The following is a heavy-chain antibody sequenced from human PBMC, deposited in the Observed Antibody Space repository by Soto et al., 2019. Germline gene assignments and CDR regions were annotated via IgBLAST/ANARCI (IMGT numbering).Heavy chain of an antibody. CDR1: GFTVTNSA. J-gene: IGHJ4*02. V-gene: IGHV3-23*01. Sequence: PGGSLRLSCAASGFTVTNSAMNWVRQVPGKGLEWVSSISGSGAIPHYADSVKGRFSIFRDESNNTLYLQMNSLRAEDTAVYFCGVGRTPYYFDYRGQGALVTVSS. D-gene: IGHD1-26*01. CDR3: GVGRTPYYFDY. CDR2: ISGSGAIP.